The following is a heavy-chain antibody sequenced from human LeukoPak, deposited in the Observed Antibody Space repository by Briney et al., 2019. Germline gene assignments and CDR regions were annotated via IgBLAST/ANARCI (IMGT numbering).Heavy chain of an antibody. Sequence: SETLSLTCAVYGGSFSGYYWSWIRQPPGKGLEWIGEINHSGSTNYNPSLKSRVTISVDTSKNQFSLKLSSVTAADTAVYYCARDRPMGIAVAEDWFDPWGQGTLVTVSS. J-gene: IGHJ5*02. V-gene: IGHV4-34*01. CDR3: ARDRPMGIAVAEDWFDP. CDR1: GGSFSGYY. CDR2: INHSGST. D-gene: IGHD6-19*01.